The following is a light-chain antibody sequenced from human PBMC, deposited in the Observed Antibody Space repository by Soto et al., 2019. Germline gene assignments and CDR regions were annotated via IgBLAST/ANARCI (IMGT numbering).Light chain of an antibody. CDR3: QSFDKYLSAVV. Sequence: QSVLTQPPSVSGAPGQRVTISCTGSTTNIGAGYEVHWYQQRPGTAPKLLVSGHNIRPSGVPDRFYGSKSGTSASLAITGLQAEDEADYYCQSFDKYLSAVVFGGGTQLTVL. CDR1: TTNIGAGYE. CDR2: GHN. V-gene: IGLV1-40*01. J-gene: IGLJ7*01.